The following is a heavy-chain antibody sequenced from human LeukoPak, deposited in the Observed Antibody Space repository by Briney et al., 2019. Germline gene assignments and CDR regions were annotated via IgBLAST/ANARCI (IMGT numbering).Heavy chain of an antibody. CDR3: ARLRREMATIFDY. J-gene: IGHJ4*02. D-gene: IGHD5-24*01. CDR2: ISYDGTNK. V-gene: IGHV3-30-3*01. Sequence: GGSLRLSCAASGFTVSSNYMSWVRQAPGKGLEWVAVISYDGTNKYYADSVKGRFTISRDNSKNTLYLQMNSLRAEDTAVYYCARLRREMATIFDYWGQGTLVTVSS. CDR1: GFTVSSNY.